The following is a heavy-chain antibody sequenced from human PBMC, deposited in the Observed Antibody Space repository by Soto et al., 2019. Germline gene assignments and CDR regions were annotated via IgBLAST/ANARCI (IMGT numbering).Heavy chain of an antibody. Sequence: GGSLRLSCAASGFTVSSNYMSWVRQAPGKGLEWVSVIYSGGSTYYADSVKGRFTISRDNSKNTLYLQMNSLRAEDTAVYYFARTQYYYDSSGYYVPNDYWGQGTLVTVSS. V-gene: IGHV3-53*01. CDR3: ARTQYYYDSSGYYVPNDY. J-gene: IGHJ4*02. D-gene: IGHD3-22*01. CDR1: GFTVSSNY. CDR2: IYSGGST.